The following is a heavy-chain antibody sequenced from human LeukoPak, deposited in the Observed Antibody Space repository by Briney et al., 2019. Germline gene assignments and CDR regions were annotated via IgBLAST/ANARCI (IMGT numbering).Heavy chain of an antibody. D-gene: IGHD6-13*01. J-gene: IGHJ4*02. CDR3: ARSTGYSIYYFDY. CDR1: GGSISSYY. CDR2: IYYSGST. V-gene: IGHV4-59*01. Sequence: SETLSLTSTVSGGSISSYYWSWIRQPPGKGLEWIGYIYYSGSTNYNPSLKSRVTISVDTSKSQFSLKLSSVTAADTAVYYCARSTGYSIYYFDYWGQGTLVTVSS.